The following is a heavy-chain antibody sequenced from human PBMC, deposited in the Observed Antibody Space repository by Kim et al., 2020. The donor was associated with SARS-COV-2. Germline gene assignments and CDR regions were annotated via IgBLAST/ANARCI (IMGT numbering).Heavy chain of an antibody. CDR3: ALSWGYSYGERAGAFDY. J-gene: IGHJ4*02. D-gene: IGHD5-18*01. Sequence: GGSLRLSCAASGFTFSSYAMHWVRQAPGKGLEWVAVISYDGSNKYYADSVKGRFTISRDNSKNTLYLQMNSLRAEDTAVYYCALSWGYSYGERAGAFDYWGQGTLVTVSS. CDR2: ISYDGSNK. V-gene: IGHV3-30*04. CDR1: GFTFSSYA.